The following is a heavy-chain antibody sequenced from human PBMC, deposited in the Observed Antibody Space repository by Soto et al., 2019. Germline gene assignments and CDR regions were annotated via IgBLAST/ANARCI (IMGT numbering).Heavy chain of an antibody. V-gene: IGHV1-69*02. CDR2: IIPILGIA. J-gene: IGHJ6*03. CDR1: GGTFSSYT. Sequence: QVQLVQSGAEVKKPGSSVKVSCKASGGTFSSYTISWVRQAPGQGLEWMGRIIPILGIANYAQKFQGRVTITADKPTSTAYMELSSLRSEDTAVYYCARNNAGSSWYYTTMGGGYYYMDVWGKGTTVTVSS. CDR3: ARNNAGSSWYYTTMGGGYYYMDV. D-gene: IGHD6-13*01.